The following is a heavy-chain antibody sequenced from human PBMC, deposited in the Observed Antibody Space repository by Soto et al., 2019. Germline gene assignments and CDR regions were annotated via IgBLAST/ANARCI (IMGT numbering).Heavy chain of an antibody. Sequence: QVQLVQSGAEVKKPGSSVKVSCKASGGTFSSYTISWVRQAPGQGLEWMGRIIPILALANYEQKFQGRATITADKSTSTADMELSSLRSEDTAVYYCARERLRGGFDYWGQGNLVNVSS. CDR2: IIPILALA. CDR3: ARERLRGGFDY. D-gene: IGHD3-10*01. CDR1: GGTFSSYT. J-gene: IGHJ4*02. V-gene: IGHV1-69*08.